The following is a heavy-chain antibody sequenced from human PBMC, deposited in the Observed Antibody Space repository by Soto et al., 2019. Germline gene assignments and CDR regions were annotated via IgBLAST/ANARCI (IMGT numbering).Heavy chain of an antibody. CDR2: IYPSGST. Sequence: SETLSLTCAVSGGSISRGGYSWSWIRQPPGKGLEWIGYIYPSGSTYYNPSLKTRVTVSVDRSKNQFSLRLSSVTAADTAVYYCARALVTHNWFDPWGQGTLVTVSS. V-gene: IGHV4-30-2*01. J-gene: IGHJ5*02. CDR3: ARALVTHNWFDP. D-gene: IGHD2-21*02. CDR1: GGSISRGGYS.